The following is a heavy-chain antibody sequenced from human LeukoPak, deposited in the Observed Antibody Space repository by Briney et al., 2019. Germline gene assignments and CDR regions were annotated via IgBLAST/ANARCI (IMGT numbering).Heavy chain of an antibody. D-gene: IGHD5-18*01. V-gene: IGHV4-39*07. CDR3: ALRRGYSYGRTFGY. CDR1: GGSISSSSYY. J-gene: IGHJ4*02. Sequence: SETLSLTCTVSGGSISSSSYYWGWIRQPPGKGLEWIGSIYYSGSTYYNPSLKSRVTISVDTSKNQFSLKLSSVTAADTAVYYCALRRGYSYGRTFGYWGQGTLVTVSS. CDR2: IYYSGST.